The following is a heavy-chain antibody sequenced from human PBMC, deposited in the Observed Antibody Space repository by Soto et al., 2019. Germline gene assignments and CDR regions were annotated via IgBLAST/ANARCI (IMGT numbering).Heavy chain of an antibody. D-gene: IGHD5-18*01. J-gene: IGHJ4*02. Sequence: QVQLVESGGGVVQPGRSLRLSCAASGFTFSTYAMHWVRQAPGKGLEWVAVISYDGSNKYYADSVKGRFTISRDNSKNTLYLQMHNLRVEDTAVYYCAREYGYNYGTFDYWGQGTLVTVSS. CDR1: GFTFSTYA. CDR2: ISYDGSNK. CDR3: AREYGYNYGTFDY. V-gene: IGHV3-30-3*01.